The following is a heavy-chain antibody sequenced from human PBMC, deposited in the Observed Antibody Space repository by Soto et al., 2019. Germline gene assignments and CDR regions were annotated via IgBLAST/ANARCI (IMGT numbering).Heavy chain of an antibody. CDR2: IYYSGST. CDR1: GGSISSYH. J-gene: IGHJ4*02. D-gene: IGHD3-16*01. Sequence: SETLSLTCTVSGGSISSYHWSWIRQPPGKGLEWIGYIYYSGSTNYNPSLKSRVTISVDTSKNQFSLKLSSVTAADTAVYYCARDGLGLVYWGQGTLVTVSS. V-gene: IGHV4-59*01. CDR3: ARDGLGLVY.